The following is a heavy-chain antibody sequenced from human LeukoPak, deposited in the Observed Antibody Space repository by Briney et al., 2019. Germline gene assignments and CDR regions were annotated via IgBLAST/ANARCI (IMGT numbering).Heavy chain of an antibody. CDR3: AMATAAGSGPRAPSAEGYFQH. CDR2: FDPEDGET. V-gene: IGHV1-24*01. J-gene: IGHJ1*01. D-gene: IGHD6-13*01. Sequence: GASVKVSCKVSGYTLTELSMHWVRQAPGKGLEWMGGFDPEDGETIYAQKFQGRVTMTEDTSTDTAYMELSSLRSEDTAVYYCAMATAAGSGPRAPSAEGYFQHWGQGTLVTVSS. CDR1: GYTLTELS.